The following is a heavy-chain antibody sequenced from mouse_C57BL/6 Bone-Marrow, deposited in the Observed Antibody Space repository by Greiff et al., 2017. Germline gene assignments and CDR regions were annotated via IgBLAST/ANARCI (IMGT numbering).Heavy chain of an antibody. CDR3: ARWAWFAY. Sequence: VQLQQSGPELVKPGASVKISCKASGYSFTGYYMNWVKQSPEKSLEWIGEINPSTGGTTYNQKFKAKATLTVDNASSTAYMQLKSLTSEDSAVYYCARWAWFAYWGQGTLVTVSA. V-gene: IGHV1-42*01. J-gene: IGHJ3*01. CDR1: GYSFTGYY. CDR2: INPSTGGT.